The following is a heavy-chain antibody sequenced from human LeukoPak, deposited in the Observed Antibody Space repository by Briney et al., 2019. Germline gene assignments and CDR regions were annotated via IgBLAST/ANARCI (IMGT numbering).Heavy chain of an antibody. V-gene: IGHV4-30-4*01. J-gene: IGHJ5*02. CDR3: ARDLGAMGSMVRGVGVWFDP. D-gene: IGHD3-10*01. Sequence: PSETLSLTCTVAGGSISSGDYYWSWIRQPPGKGLEWIGYIYYSGSTYYNPSLKSRVSMSVDTSKNQFSLKLSSVTAADTAVYYCARDLGAMGSMVRGVGVWFDPWGQGTLVTVSS. CDR2: IYYSGST. CDR1: GGSISSGDYY.